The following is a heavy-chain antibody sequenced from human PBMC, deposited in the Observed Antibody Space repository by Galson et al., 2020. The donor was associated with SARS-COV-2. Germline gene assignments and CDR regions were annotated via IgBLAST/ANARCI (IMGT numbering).Heavy chain of an antibody. CDR3: ARGVGVRYFDLQYYYYMDV. CDR2: IYYSGST. D-gene: IGHD3-9*01. V-gene: IGHV4-59*01. J-gene: IGHJ6*03. CDR1: GGSISSYY. Sequence: SETLSLTCTVSGGSISSYYWSWIRQPPGKGLEWIGYIYYSGSTNYNPSLKSRVTISVDTSKNQFSLKLSSVTAADTAVYYCARGVGVRYFDLQYYYYMDVWGKGTTVTVSS.